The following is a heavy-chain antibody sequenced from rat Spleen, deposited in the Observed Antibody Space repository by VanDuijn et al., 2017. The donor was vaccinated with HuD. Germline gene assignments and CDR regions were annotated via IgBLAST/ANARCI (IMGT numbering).Heavy chain of an antibody. Sequence: QVQLRESGPGLVQPSQTLSLTSPVSGFSLTTHSVHWIRHPPGKGLEWMGGIWDDGTTDYDSALKSRLSITKDTSKSQVFLRMNSLQIDDTAIYFCTCDGYYWGQGVMVTVSS. CDR1: GFSLTTHS. J-gene: IGHJ2*01. CDR2: IWDDGTT. D-gene: IGHD1-12*03. V-gene: IGHV2-1*01. CDR3: TCDGYY.